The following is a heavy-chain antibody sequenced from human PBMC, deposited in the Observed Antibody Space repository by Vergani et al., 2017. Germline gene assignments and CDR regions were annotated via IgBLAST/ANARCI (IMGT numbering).Heavy chain of an antibody. CDR3: ARHEGVEMATGNWFDP. Sequence: EVQLVESGGGLVQPGGSLRLSCAASGFMFSSYWMNWVRQAPGKGLEWVANIKQDGSEKYYVDSVRGRFTISRDNAKNSLYLQMNSLRAEDTAVYYCARHEGVEMATGNWFDPWGQGTLVTVSS. D-gene: IGHD5-24*01. J-gene: IGHJ5*02. V-gene: IGHV3-7*01. CDR1: GFMFSSYW. CDR2: IKQDGSEK.